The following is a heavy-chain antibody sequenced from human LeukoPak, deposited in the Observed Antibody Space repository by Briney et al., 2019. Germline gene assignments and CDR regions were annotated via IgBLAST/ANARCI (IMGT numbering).Heavy chain of an antibody. V-gene: IGHV3-7*03. CDR2: IKKDGSQK. D-gene: IGHD3-3*01. Sequence: GGSLRLYCAASGFTFSSFWMSWVRQASGKGLEWVANIKKDGSQKYYVDSVEGRFTISRDNAKNSLYLQMDSLRVDDTAVYYCTRVFGGYDVSDYWGQGTLVTVSS. CDR1: GFTFSSFW. CDR3: TRVFGGYDVSDY. J-gene: IGHJ4*02.